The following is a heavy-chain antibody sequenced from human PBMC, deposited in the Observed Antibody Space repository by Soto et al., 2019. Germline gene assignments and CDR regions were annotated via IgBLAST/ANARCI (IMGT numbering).Heavy chain of an antibody. CDR1: GFNFGTYG. CDR2: IWSDGSNE. Sequence: GCLRLSFAASGFNFGTYGMDGVRQAPGEGLEWVAVIWSDGSNENYADSVKGRFTISRDNSKSTLYLQMNSLRAEDTAVYYCATDRGGSPFDYWGQGTLVTVSS. CDR3: ATDRGGSPFDY. V-gene: IGHV3-33*01. J-gene: IGHJ4*02. D-gene: IGHD1-26*01.